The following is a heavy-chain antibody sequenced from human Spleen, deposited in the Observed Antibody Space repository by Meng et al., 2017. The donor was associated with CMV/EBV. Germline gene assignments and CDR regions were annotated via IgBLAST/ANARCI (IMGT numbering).Heavy chain of an antibody. Sequence: ASVKVSCKASGYTFTSYDINWVRQATGQGLEWMGWMNPNSGNTGYAQKFQGRVTITRNTSISTAYMELSSLRSEDTALYYCARDILNYYDSSGNSDYWGQGTLVTVSS. CDR1: GYTFTSYD. CDR2: MNPNSGNT. CDR3: ARDILNYYDSSGNSDY. J-gene: IGHJ4*02. V-gene: IGHV1-8*03. D-gene: IGHD3-22*01.